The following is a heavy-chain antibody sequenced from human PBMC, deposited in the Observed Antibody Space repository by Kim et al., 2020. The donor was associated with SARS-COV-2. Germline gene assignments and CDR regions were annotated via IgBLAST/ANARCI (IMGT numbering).Heavy chain of an antibody. CDR3: AKDYGATILGFCGY. Sequence: GGSLRLSCAASGFTFSSYAMSWVRQAPGKGLEWVSAISGSGGSTYYADSVKGRFTISRDNSKNTLYLQMNSLRAEDTAVYYCAKDYGATILGFCGYWGQGTLVTVSS. CDR2: ISGSGGST. CDR1: GFTFSSYA. J-gene: IGHJ4*02. V-gene: IGHV3-23*01. D-gene: IGHD3-9*01.